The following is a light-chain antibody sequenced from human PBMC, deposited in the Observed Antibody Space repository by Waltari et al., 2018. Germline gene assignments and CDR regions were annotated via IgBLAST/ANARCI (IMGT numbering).Light chain of an antibody. J-gene: IGLJ2*01. CDR1: VLAKKY. CDR3: YSAADNNLV. V-gene: IGLV3-27*01. Sequence: SYELTQPSSVSVSPGQTARITCSGDVLAKKYARWFQQKPGQAPVLMIYKDSERPSGTPERFSGSSSGTTVTLTISGAQVEDEADYYCYSAADNNLVFGGGTKLTVL. CDR2: KDS.